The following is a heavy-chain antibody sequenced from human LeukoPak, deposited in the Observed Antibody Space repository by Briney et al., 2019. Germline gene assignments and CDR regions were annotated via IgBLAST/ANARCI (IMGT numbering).Heavy chain of an antibody. J-gene: IGHJ4*02. CDR1: GFTFSVSA. V-gene: IGHV3-73*01. Sequence: GGSLRLSCAASGFTFSVSAMYWVRQASGKGLEWVGRIRNKANNYATAYAASLKGRFTISRDDSKNTAYLQMNSLETEDTAMYYCTYTSLSGVVYWGQGTLVTVSS. CDR3: TYTSLSGVVY. CDR2: IRNKANNYAT. D-gene: IGHD6-6*01.